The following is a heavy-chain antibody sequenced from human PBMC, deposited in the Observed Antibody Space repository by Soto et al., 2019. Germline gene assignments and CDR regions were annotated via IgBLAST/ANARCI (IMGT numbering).Heavy chain of an antibody. D-gene: IGHD3-16*01. CDR2: IKTDGTAT. CDR1: GFTFSSYW. Sequence: GGSLILSCAASGFTFSSYWMHWVRQDPGKGLVWVSSIKTDGTATQYADSVKGRFTVSRDNAKNTLYLQMNSLRAEDTAVYYCAKYLSWGQCDYWGQGTLVTVPS. J-gene: IGHJ4*02. CDR3: AKYLSWGQCDY. V-gene: IGHV3-74*03.